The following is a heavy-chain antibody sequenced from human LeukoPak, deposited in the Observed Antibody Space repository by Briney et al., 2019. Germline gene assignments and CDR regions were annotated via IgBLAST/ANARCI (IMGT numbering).Heavy chain of an antibody. CDR3: AKDIRAVGATPLDY. Sequence: VVQPGGSLRLSCAASGFTFDDYAMHWVRQAPGKGLEWVSGISWNSGSIGYADSVKGRFTISRDNAKNSLYLQMNSLRAEDTALYYCAKDIRAVGATPLDYWGQGTLVTVSS. CDR1: GFTFDDYA. CDR2: ISWNSGSI. J-gene: IGHJ4*02. V-gene: IGHV3-9*01. D-gene: IGHD1-26*01.